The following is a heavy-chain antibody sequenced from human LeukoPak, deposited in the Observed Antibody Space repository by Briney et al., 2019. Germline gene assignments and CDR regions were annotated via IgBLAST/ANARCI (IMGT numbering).Heavy chain of an antibody. V-gene: IGHV4-59*12. J-gene: IGHJ4*02. CDR1: GGSISSYY. CDR2: IYYSGST. Sequence: SETLSLTCTVSGGSISSYYWSWIRQPPGKGLEWIGYIYYSGSTNYNPSLKSRVTMSIDTSKNQFSLNLSSMTAADTAVYFCARGSRRSYFDYWGPGALVIVSS. CDR3: ARGSRRSYFDY.